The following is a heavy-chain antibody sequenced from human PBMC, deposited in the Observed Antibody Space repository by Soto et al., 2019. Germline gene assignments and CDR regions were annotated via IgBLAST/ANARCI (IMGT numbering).Heavy chain of an antibody. D-gene: IGHD2-2*01. V-gene: IGHV4-59*08. J-gene: IGHJ6*02. CDR2: IYYSGST. CDR3: ARHFPGPRVEYQLPRPYYYYYGMDV. CDR1: GGSISSYY. Sequence: SETLSLTCTVSGGSISSYYWSWILQPPWKGLEWIGYIYYSGSTNYNPSLKSRVTISVDTSKNQFSLKLSSVTAADTAVYYCARHFPGPRVEYQLPRPYYYYYGMDVWGQGTTVTVSS.